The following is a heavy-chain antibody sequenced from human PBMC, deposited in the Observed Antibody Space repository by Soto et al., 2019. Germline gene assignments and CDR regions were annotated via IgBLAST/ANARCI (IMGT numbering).Heavy chain of an antibody. V-gene: IGHV5-51*01. J-gene: IGHJ6*02. CDR1: GYSFTSYW. Sequence: GESLKISCKGFGYSFTSYWIGWVRQMPGKGLEWMGIIYPGDSDTRYSPSFQGQVTISADKSISTAYLQWSSLRASDTAMYYCARTSTYCSGGSCFTGGSYYYYGMDVWGQGTTVTVSS. D-gene: IGHD2-15*01. CDR2: IYPGDSDT. CDR3: ARTSTYCSGGSCFTGGSYYYYGMDV.